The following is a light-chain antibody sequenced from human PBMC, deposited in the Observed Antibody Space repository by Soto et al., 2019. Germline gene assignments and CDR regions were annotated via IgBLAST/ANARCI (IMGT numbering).Light chain of an antibody. CDR1: SSDVGGYNY. V-gene: IGLV2-14*03. Sequence: QSALTQPASVSGSHVQSITISCTGTSSDVGGYNYVSWYQQHPGKVPKLMIYDVSNRPSGVSNRFSGSKSGNTASLTISGLQAEDEADYYCSSYTSSSTYVFGIGTKVTVL. J-gene: IGLJ1*01. CDR3: SSYTSSSTYV. CDR2: DVS.